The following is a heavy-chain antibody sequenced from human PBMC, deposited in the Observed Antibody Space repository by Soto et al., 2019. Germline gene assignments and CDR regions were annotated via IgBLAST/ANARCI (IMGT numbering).Heavy chain of an antibody. J-gene: IGHJ6*02. CDR2: IYHSGST. V-gene: IGHV4-4*02. CDR1: GGSISSSNW. CDR3: ARAGRGYCSGGSCYAGLHGMDV. D-gene: IGHD2-15*01. Sequence: QVQLQESGPGLVKPSGTLSLTCAVSGGSISSSNWWSWVRQPPGKGLEWIGEIYHSGSTNYNPSLKIRVTITVDKSKSPFSLKLSSVPAADTAVYYCARAGRGYCSGGSCYAGLHGMDVGGQGTTVTVSS.